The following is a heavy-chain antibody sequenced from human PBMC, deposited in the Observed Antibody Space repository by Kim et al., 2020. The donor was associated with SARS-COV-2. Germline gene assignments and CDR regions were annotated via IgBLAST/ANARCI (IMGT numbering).Heavy chain of an antibody. CDR3: ARDLPGELLSYYGMDV. CDR1: GFTFSSYS. CDR2: ISSSSSYI. D-gene: IGHD3-10*01. Sequence: GGSLRLSCAASGFTFSSYSMNWVRQAPGKGLEWVSSISSSSSYIYYADSVKGRFTISRDNAKNSLYLQMNSLRAEDTAVYYCARDLPGELLSYYGMDVWGQGTTVTVSS. J-gene: IGHJ6*02. V-gene: IGHV3-21*01.